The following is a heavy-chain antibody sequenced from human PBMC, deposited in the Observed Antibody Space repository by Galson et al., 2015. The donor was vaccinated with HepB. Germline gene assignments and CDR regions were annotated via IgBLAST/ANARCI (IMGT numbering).Heavy chain of an antibody. CDR1: GFIFDDYD. V-gene: IGHV3-20*04. CDR2: INWNGGDT. D-gene: IGHD3-10*01. CDR3: ARDETTMARGVIHKWYSGY. Sequence: SLRLSCAATGFIFDDYDMSWVRQVPGKGLEWVSGINWNGGDTDYADSVKGRFPISRTNAENSLYLQMNSLMAEDTALYYCARDETTMARGVIHKWYSGYWGQGILVTVSS. J-gene: IGHJ4*02.